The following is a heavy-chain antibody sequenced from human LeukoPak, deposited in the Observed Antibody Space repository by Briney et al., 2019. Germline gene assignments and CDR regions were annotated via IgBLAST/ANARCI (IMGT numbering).Heavy chain of an antibody. CDR3: ARNYYDSRGYFDY. Sequence: ASVKVSCKASGGTFSSYAISWVRQAPGQGLEWMGRIIPIFGTANYAQKFQGRVTITTDESTSTAYMELSSLRSEDTAVYYCARNYYDSRGYFDYWGQGTLVTVSS. CDR2: IIPIFGTA. CDR1: GGTFSSYA. J-gene: IGHJ4*02. V-gene: IGHV1-69*05. D-gene: IGHD3-22*01.